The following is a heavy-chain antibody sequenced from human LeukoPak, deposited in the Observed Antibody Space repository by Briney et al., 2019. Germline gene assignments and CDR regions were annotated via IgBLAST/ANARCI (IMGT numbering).Heavy chain of an antibody. V-gene: IGHV3-53*01. CDR2: IYSGSSK. D-gene: IGHD3-16*02. Sequence: GSLRLSCAASGFTVSSNYMSWVRQAPGKGLEWVSVIYSGSSKYYADSVKGRFTISRDNSKNTLYLQMNSLRAEDTAVYYCARDLPSYDYVWGSYRHDAFDIWGQGTMVTVSS. J-gene: IGHJ3*02. CDR3: ARDLPSYDYVWGSYRHDAFDI. CDR1: GFTVSSNY.